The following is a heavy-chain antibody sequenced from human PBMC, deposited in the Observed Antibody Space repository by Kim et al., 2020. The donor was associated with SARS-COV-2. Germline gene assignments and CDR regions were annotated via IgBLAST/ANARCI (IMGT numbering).Heavy chain of an antibody. CDR2: MNPNSGNT. J-gene: IGHJ4*02. D-gene: IGHD6-13*01. Sequence: ASVKVSCKASGYTFTSYDINWVRQATGQGLEWMGWMNPNSGNTGYAQKFQGRVTMTRNTSISTAYMELSSLRSEDTAVYYCARALAAACTFMFSLTRYYFDYWGQGTLVTVSS. CDR3: ARALAAACTFMFSLTRYYFDY. V-gene: IGHV1-8*01. CDR1: GYTFTSYD.